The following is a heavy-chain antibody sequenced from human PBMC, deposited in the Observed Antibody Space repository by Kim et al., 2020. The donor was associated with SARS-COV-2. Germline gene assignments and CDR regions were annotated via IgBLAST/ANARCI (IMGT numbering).Heavy chain of an antibody. J-gene: IGHJ6*02. CDR2: ISGSDGNT. D-gene: IGHD3-10*01. V-gene: IGHV3-23*01. CDR3: AKDVLMWFGVLGGGMDV. Sequence: GGSLRLSCAASGFTFSSYAMSWVRQAPGKGLEWVSSISGSDGNTYYAQSVKGRFTISIDNSKNTLYLQIYSLRAEDTAVYYCAKDVLMWFGVLGGGMDVWGQGTTVTVSS. CDR1: GFTFSSYA.